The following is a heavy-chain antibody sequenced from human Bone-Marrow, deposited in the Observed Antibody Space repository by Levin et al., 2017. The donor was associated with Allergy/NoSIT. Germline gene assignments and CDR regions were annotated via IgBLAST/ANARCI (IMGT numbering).Heavy chain of an antibody. V-gene: IGHV3-23*01. CDR2: VSGTGVRT. D-gene: IGHD3-3*01. Sequence: SGESLKISCAVSGFDFMKYAMNWVRQAPGKGLEWVSGVSGTGVRTYYIESVKGRFTISRDNSKDTVFLQMNSLRVEDTARYYCAPHYDFWSGESPFHYWGPGTQVTVSS. CDR3: APHYDFWSGESPFHY. J-gene: IGHJ4*02. CDR1: GFDFMKYA.